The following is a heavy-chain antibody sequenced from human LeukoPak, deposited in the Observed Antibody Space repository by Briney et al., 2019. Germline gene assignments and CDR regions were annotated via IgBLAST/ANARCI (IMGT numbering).Heavy chain of an antibody. CDR2: IKQDGSER. CDR1: GFTLSNYW. Sequence: PGGSLRLSCAASGFTLSNYWMTWVRQGPGKGLEWVANIKQDGSERNYVDSVKGRFTISRDNDKNSLYLQMNSLRIEDTALYYCAKDRGYEVVFDPWGQGTLVAVSS. J-gene: IGHJ5*02. CDR3: AKDRGYEVVFDP. D-gene: IGHD5-12*01. V-gene: IGHV3-7*05.